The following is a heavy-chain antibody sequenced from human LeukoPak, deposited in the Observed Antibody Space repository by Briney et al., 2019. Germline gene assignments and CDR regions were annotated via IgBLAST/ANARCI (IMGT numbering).Heavy chain of an antibody. Sequence: SETLSLTCAVYGGSFSGYYWSWIRQPPGKGLEWIGEINHSGSTNYNPSLKSRVTISVDTSKNQFSLKLSSVTAADTAVYYCARGSSGSYFSWFDPWGQGALVTVSS. V-gene: IGHV4-34*01. CDR1: GGSFSGYY. CDR2: INHSGST. J-gene: IGHJ5*02. CDR3: ARGSSGSYFSWFDP. D-gene: IGHD1-26*01.